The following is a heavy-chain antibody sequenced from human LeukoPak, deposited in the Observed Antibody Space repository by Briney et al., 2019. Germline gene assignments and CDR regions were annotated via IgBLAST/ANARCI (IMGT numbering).Heavy chain of an antibody. CDR3: ATGDCSSTSCYTGLHAFDI. CDR2: VDPEDGET. Sequence: GASVKVSCKASGYTFTSYYMHWVQQAPGKGLEWMGRVDPEDGETIYAEKFQGRVTITADTSTDTAYMELSSLRSEDTAVYYCATGDCSSTSCYTGLHAFDIWGQGTMVTVSS. D-gene: IGHD2-2*02. J-gene: IGHJ3*02. V-gene: IGHV1-69-2*01. CDR1: GYTFTSYY.